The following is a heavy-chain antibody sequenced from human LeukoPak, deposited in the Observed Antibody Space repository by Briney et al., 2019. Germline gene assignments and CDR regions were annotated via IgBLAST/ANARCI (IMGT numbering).Heavy chain of an antibody. D-gene: IGHD1-26*01. CDR3: VMSATTVHSHYFDH. CDR1: GFTFGSYG. CDR2: IQYNGFKE. Sequence: PGGSLRLSCAASGFTFGSYGMHWFRQAPDKGLEWEAFIQYNGFKEHYADSVKGRFTISRDNSKNTLYLQMSSLRVEDTAVYYAVMSATTVHSHYFDHWGQGTLVTVSS. V-gene: IGHV3-30*02. J-gene: IGHJ4*02.